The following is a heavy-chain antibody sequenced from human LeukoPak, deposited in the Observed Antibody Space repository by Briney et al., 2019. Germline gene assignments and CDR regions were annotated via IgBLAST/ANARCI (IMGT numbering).Heavy chain of an antibody. D-gene: IGHD3-16*01. J-gene: IGHJ6*03. CDR1: GGSISSYY. V-gene: IGHV4-4*07. Sequence: SETLSLTCTVPGGSISSYYWSWIRQPAGKGLEWIGRIYTSGSTNYNPSLKSRVTMSVDTSKNQFSLKLSSVTAADTAVYYCARDLPRGIHYYYYMDVWGKGTTVTVSS. CDR2: IYTSGST. CDR3: ARDLPRGIHYYYYMDV.